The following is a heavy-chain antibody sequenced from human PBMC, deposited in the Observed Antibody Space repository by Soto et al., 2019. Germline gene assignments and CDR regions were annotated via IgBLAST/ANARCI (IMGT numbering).Heavy chain of an antibody. J-gene: IGHJ4*02. CDR1: GFTFSSYG. CDR2: ISYDGGNK. V-gene: IGHV3-30*18. CDR3: AKDQRSSSCFAY. D-gene: IGHD6-13*01. Sequence: GGSLRLSCAASGFTFSSYGMHWVRQAPGKGLEWVAVISYDGGNKYYADSVKGRFTISRDNSKNTLYLQMNSLRAEDTAVYYCAKDQRSSSCFAYWGQGTLVTVSS.